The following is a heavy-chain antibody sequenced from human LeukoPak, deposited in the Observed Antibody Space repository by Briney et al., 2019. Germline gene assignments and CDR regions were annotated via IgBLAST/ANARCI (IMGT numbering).Heavy chain of an antibody. CDR3: AKVPGSYYVGFDY. D-gene: IGHD3-10*01. J-gene: IGHJ4*02. CDR1: GFTLTNYA. CDR2: ISSSGGDT. V-gene: IGHV3-23*01. Sequence: GGSLRLSCRASGFTLTNYAMNWVRQAPGKGLEWVSAISSSGGDTYHADSVKGRFTISRDNSKNTLYLQMNSLRGEDTAVYYCAKVPGSYYVGFDYWGQGILVTVSS.